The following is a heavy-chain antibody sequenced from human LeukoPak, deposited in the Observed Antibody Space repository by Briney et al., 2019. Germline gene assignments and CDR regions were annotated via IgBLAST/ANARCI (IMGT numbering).Heavy chain of an antibody. CDR3: ARHSQEEYGEFLYYFDY. V-gene: IGHV4-59*08. D-gene: IGHD3-10*01. J-gene: IGHJ4*02. CDR2: IYYSGST. CDR1: GGSISSYY. Sequence: SETLSLTCTVSGGSISSYYWSWIRQPPGKGLEWIGYIYYSGSTYYNPSLKSRVTISVDTSKNQFSLKLSSVTAADTAVYYCARHSQEEYGEFLYYFDYWGQGTLVTVSS.